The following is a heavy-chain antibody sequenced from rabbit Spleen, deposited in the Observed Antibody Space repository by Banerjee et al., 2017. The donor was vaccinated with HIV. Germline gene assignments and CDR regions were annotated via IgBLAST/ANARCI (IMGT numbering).Heavy chain of an antibody. J-gene: IGHJ4*01. Sequence: QEQLVESGGGLVQPGGSLKLSCKASGFSFGDRDVMCWVRQAPGKGLEWIACINAATGKPVYATWAKGRFTISRTSSTKVTLQMTRLTAADTATYFCARDLVAAIGWNFSLWGPGTLVTVS. V-gene: IGHV1S45*01. D-gene: IGHD5-1*01. CDR1: GFSFGDRDV. CDR2: INAATGKP. CDR3: ARDLVAAIGWNFSL.